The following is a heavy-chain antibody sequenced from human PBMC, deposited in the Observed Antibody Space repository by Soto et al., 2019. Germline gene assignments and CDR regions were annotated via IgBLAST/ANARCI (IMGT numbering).Heavy chain of an antibody. D-gene: IGHD3-3*01. J-gene: IGHJ5*02. Sequence: QVQLVQSGAEVKKPGSSVNVSCKTSGGTFGNSAVTWVRQAPGQGLEWLGGIVPMFGTANYAQKFQGRVTLTADESTITAYMERNSLKTDDTAVYYCARDGDPQSAFWSGPLGGGRFDPWGQGTLVTVSS. CDR3: ARDGDPQSAFWSGPLGGGRFDP. CDR2: IVPMFGTA. CDR1: GGTFGNSA. V-gene: IGHV1-69*12.